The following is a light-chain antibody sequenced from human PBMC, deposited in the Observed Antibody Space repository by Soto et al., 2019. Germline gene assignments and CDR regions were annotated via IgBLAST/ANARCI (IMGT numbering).Light chain of an antibody. CDR2: DVT. V-gene: IGLV2-11*01. CDR3: CSYLGSYVWV. CDR1: TGSVAGNDY. J-gene: IGLJ3*02. Sequence: QSALTQPRSVSGSPGQSVTVSCTGTTGSVAGNDYVSWYQQHPGKAPNLLIFDVTKRPSGVPDRFFGSKSGNTASLTISGLQAEDEADYYCCSYLGSYVWVFGGGTKLTVL.